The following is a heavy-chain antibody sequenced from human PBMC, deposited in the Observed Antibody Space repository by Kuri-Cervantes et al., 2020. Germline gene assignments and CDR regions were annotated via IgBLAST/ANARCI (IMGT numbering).Heavy chain of an antibody. CDR1: GFTFSSYD. V-gene: IGHV3-13*01. D-gene: IGHD3-10*01. CDR3: AKTAGSGTYLSGGYGMDV. CDR2: IGTAGDT. J-gene: IGHJ6*02. Sequence: GESLKISCAASGFTFSSYDMHWVRQATGKGLEWVSAIGTAGDTYYPGSVKGRFTISRDNAKNSLYLQMNSLRAEDTALYYCAKTAGSGTYLSGGYGMDVWGQGTTVTVSS.